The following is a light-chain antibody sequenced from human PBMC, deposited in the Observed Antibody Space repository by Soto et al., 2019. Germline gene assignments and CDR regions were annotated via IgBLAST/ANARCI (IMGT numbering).Light chain of an antibody. CDR3: HQYYNWPPIT. Sequence: EIVMTQSPATLSVSPGDRATLSCRASQSVSSNLAWYQQKPGQAPKLLIYGASTMATGIPARFSGSGSGTEFTLTISSMQSADFAVYYCHQYYNWPPITFGQGTRLEIK. CDR1: QSVSSN. V-gene: IGKV3-15*01. CDR2: GAS. J-gene: IGKJ5*01.